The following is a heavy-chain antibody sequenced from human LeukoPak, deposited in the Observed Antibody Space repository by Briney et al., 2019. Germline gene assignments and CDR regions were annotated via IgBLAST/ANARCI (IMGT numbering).Heavy chain of an antibody. J-gene: IGHJ4*02. CDR1: GFTFSSCA. D-gene: IGHD3-22*01. CDR2: ITGSGRSA. V-gene: IGHV3-23*01. CDR3: AKVSNIDYDAGGYYRHFDN. Sequence: GGSLRLSCAGSGFTFSSCAMTWVRPGPGRGLEWVSVITGSGRSADYADSVKGRFTMSRDNSKNTLYLQMNSLRADDTAIYYCAKVSNIDYDAGGYYRHFDNWGQGTLVTVSS.